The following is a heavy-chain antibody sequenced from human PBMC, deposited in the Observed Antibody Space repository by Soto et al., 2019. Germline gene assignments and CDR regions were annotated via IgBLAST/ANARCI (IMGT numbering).Heavy chain of an antibody. CDR3: ARVPSP. J-gene: IGHJ5*02. Sequence: SETLSLTCTVSGSSISSDSSYWDWIRQPPGKGLEWIGNIYYSGTTYYNPSLKSRVTMSVDTSKNQFSLKLSSVTAADTAVYYCARVPSPWGQGTLVTVSS. CDR2: IYYSGTT. CDR1: GSSISSDSSY. V-gene: IGHV4-39*07.